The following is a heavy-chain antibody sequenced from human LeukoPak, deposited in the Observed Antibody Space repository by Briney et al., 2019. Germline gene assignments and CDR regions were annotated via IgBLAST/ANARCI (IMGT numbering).Heavy chain of an antibody. V-gene: IGHV4-59*08. CDR3: ARLGYSSGWYYFDY. CDR1: GGSISSYY. CDR2: IYYSGST. D-gene: IGHD6-19*01. J-gene: IGHJ4*02. Sequence: SETLSLTCTVSGGSISSYYWSWIRQPPGKGLECIGYIYYSGSTNYNPSLKSRVTISVDTSKNQFSLKLSSVTAADTAVYYCARLGYSSGWYYFDYWGQGTLVTVSS.